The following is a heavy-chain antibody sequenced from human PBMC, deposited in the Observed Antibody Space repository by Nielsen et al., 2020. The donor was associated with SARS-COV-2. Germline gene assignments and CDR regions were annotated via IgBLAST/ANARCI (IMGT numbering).Heavy chain of an antibody. CDR2: ISNDGSNK. J-gene: IGHJ4*02. D-gene: IGHD6-19*01. CDR3: ARDPSGGVAGSFDY. Sequence: GESLKISCEASGFTFSSYAMHWVRQAAGKGLEWVAVISNDGSNKYYADSVKGRFTISRDNPKNTLYLQMNSLRAEDTAVYYCARDPSGGVAGSFDYWGQGTLVTVSS. V-gene: IGHV3-30*04. CDR1: GFTFSSYA.